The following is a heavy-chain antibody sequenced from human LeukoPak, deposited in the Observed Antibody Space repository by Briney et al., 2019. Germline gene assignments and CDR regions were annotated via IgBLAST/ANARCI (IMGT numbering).Heavy chain of an antibody. J-gene: IGHJ4*02. V-gene: IGHV3-21*01. Sequence: GGSLRLSCAASGFPFSSYSMNRVRQAPGKGLEWVSSISGTGRYIYYADSMKGRFTISRDNPKNSLYLQMNSLRAEDTAVYYCARVSFADGGYFDYWGQGTLVTVSS. D-gene: IGHD2-15*01. CDR1: GFPFSSYS. CDR3: ARVSFADGGYFDY. CDR2: ISGTGRYI.